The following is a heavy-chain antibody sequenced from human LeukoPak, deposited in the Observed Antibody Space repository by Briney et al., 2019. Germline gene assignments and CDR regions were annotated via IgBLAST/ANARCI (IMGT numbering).Heavy chain of an antibody. V-gene: IGHV4-34*01. CDR2: INHSGST. Sequence: SETLSLTCAVYGGSFGGYYWSWIRQPPGKGLEWIGEINHSGSTNYNPSLKSRVTISVDTSKNQFSLKLSSVTAADTAVYYCARDLSGSCDYWGQGTLVTVSS. CDR1: GGSFGGYY. CDR3: ARDLSGSCDY. D-gene: IGHD3-10*01. J-gene: IGHJ4*02.